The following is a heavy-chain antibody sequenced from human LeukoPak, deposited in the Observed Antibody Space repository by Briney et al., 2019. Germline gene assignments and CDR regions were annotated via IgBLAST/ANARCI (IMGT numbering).Heavy chain of an antibody. CDR1: GVTFSRYA. Sequence: GGSLRLSCAASGVTFSRYAMSWVRQAPGKGLEWVSAISESGTGTYYADSVKGRFTISRDNSKNTLSLQMNSLRAEDTAVYYCAKDIAQGYTFGSIEQDYWGQGTLVAVSS. CDR3: AKDIAQGYTFGSIEQDY. D-gene: IGHD5-18*01. J-gene: IGHJ4*02. CDR2: ISESGTGT. V-gene: IGHV3-23*01.